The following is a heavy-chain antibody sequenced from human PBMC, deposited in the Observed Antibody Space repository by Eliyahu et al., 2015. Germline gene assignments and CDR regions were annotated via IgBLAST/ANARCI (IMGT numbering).Heavy chain of an antibody. CDR3: ARVLAGLGSWYHGSFDP. Sequence: EVQLVESGGGLVKPGGSLRLSCAAPGFTFXSYSMNWVRQAPGKGLEWVSSISRSSDYIYYADSVKGRFTISRDNAENSLYLQMNSLRTEDTAVYYCARVLAGLGSWYHGSFDPWGQGTLVTVSS. D-gene: IGHD6-13*01. CDR2: ISRSSDYI. CDR1: GFTFXSYS. V-gene: IGHV3-21*02. J-gene: IGHJ5*02.